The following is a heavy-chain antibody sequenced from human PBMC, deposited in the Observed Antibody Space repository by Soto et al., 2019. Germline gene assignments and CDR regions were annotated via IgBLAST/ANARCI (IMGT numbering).Heavy chain of an antibody. CDR1: GGSISSGDYY. CDR2: IYYSGST. J-gene: IGHJ4*02. CDR3: ARAFPVGATQLDY. Sequence: SETLSLTCTVSGGSISSGDYYWSWIRQPPGKGLEWIGYIYYSGSTYYNPSLKSRVTISVDTSKNQFSLKLSSVTAADTAVYYCARAFPVGATQLDYWGQGTLVTVSS. V-gene: IGHV4-30-4*01. D-gene: IGHD1-26*01.